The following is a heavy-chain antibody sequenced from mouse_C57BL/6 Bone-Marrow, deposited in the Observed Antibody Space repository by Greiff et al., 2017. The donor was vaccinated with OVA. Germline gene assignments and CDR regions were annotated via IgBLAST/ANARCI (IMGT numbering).Heavy chain of an antibody. CDR2: INPSTGGT. Sequence: LVESGPELVKPGASVKISCKASGYSFTGYYMNWVKQSPEKSLEWIGEINPSTGGTTYNQKFKAKATLTVDKSSSTAYMQLKSLTSEDSAVYYSARGITTDRGGFAYWGQGTLVTVSA. CDR1: GYSFTGYY. CDR3: ARGITTDRGGFAY. V-gene: IGHV1-42*01. J-gene: IGHJ3*01. D-gene: IGHD1-1*01.